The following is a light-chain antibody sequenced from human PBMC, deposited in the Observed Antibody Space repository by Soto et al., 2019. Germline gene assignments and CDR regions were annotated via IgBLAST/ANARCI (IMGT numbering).Light chain of an antibody. Sequence: IILTQYPASLSVSPGERATLSCRASQSVNNNLAWYQQKPGQAPRLLIYGASTRATGIPGRFRGSGSGTEFTLTITSLQSEDFAVYFCQQYNNLPPDTFGQGTKLEIK. CDR1: QSVNNN. J-gene: IGKJ2*01. CDR2: GAS. CDR3: QQYNNLPPDT. V-gene: IGKV3-15*01.